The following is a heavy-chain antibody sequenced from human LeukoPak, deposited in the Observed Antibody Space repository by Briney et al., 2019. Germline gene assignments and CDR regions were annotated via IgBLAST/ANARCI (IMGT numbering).Heavy chain of an antibody. J-gene: IGHJ6*02. V-gene: IGHV1-46*01. CDR1: GYTFTSYY. CDR3: ASLAGELNYYYYGMDV. D-gene: IGHD3-10*01. CDR2: INPSGGST. Sequence: ASVKVSCKASGYTFTSYYMHWVRQAPGQGLEWMGIINPSGGSTSYAQKFQGRVTMTRDTSTSTVYMELSSLRSEDTAVYYCASLAGELNYYYYGMDVWGQGTTVTVSS.